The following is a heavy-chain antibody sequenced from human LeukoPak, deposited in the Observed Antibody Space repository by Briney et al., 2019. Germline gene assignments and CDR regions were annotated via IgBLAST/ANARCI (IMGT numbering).Heavy chain of an antibody. CDR1: GFTFSDYY. V-gene: IGHV3-11*04. D-gene: IGHD5-18*01. Sequence: GGSLRLSCAASGFTFSDYYMSWIRQAPGKGLDWVSYISSSGSTIYYADSVKGRFTISRDNAKNSLYLQMNSLRAEDTAVYYCARVRDTALVFDPWGQGTLVTVSS. CDR3: ARVRDTALVFDP. CDR2: ISSSGSTI. J-gene: IGHJ5*02.